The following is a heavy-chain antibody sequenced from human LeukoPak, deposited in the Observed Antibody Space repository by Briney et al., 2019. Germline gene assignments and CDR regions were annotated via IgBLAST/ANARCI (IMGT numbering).Heavy chain of an antibody. J-gene: IGHJ5*01. CDR3: ARPAGDSPDS. Sequence: AESLKISCKGSGYSFTSYWIGCVRHMPGKGLEWMGTIYPGDSDTRYSAAFQGHVTISSDKYINTAYLQWSSLKASDSATYYCARPAGDSPDSWGQGTLVTVS. CDR2: IYPGDSDT. CDR1: GYSFTSYW. D-gene: IGHD3-10*01. V-gene: IGHV5-51*01.